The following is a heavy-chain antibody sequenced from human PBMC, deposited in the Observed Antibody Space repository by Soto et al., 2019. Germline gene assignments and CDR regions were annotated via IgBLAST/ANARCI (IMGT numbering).Heavy chain of an antibody. J-gene: IGHJ6*02. Sequence: GGSLRLFCAASGFTFSSYAMHWVHQAPGKGLEWVAVISYDGSNKYYADSVKGRFTSSRDNSKNAWYLQMNSQRAEDTAVYYCVRDCSSTSCATYGMDVWGQRTTVTVSS. CDR2: ISYDGSNK. CDR3: VRDCSSTSCATYGMDV. CDR1: GFTFSSYA. V-gene: IGHV3-30-3*01. D-gene: IGHD2-2*01.